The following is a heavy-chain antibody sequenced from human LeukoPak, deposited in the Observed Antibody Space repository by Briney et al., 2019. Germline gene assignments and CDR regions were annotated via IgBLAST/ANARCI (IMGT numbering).Heavy chain of an antibody. D-gene: IGHD2-15*01. CDR3: AREERVNGGSCYWDY. V-gene: IGHV4-59*01. Sequence: SETLSLTCTVSGGSISSYYWSWIRQPPGKGLEWIGYIYYSGSTNYNPSLKSRVTISVDTSKNQFSLKLSSVTAADTAVYYCAREERVNGGSCYWDYWGQGTLVTVSS. CDR2: IYYSGST. J-gene: IGHJ4*02. CDR1: GGSISSYY.